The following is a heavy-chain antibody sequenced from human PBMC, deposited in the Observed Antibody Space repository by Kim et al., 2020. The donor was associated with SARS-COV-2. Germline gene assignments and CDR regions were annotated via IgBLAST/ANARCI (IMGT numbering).Heavy chain of an antibody. Sequence: GGSLRLSCAASGFTFSTNGMHWVRQAPGKGLEWVAVIWYDGSEKYYADSVKGRFTISRDNSKNMLYLQMNSVRAEDTALYFCTSVSRSGSHTAYFDYWG. D-gene: IGHD1-26*01. V-gene: IGHV3-33*01. CDR2: IWYDGSEK. J-gene: IGHJ4*01. CDR1: GFTFSTNG. CDR3: TSVSRSGSHTAYFDY.